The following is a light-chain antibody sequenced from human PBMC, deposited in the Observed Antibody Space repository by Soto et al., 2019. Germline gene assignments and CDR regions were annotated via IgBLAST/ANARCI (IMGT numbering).Light chain of an antibody. CDR1: SSNIGSNT. CDR2: SNN. CDR3: AAWDDSLNAYCV. J-gene: IGLJ1*01. Sequence: QSVLTQPPSASGTPGQRVTISCSGSSSNIGSNTVNWYQQLPGTAPKLLIYSNNQRPSGVPDRFSGSKSGTSASLAISGLQSVDEADYYCAAWDDSLNAYCVFGTGNKVTGL. V-gene: IGLV1-44*01.